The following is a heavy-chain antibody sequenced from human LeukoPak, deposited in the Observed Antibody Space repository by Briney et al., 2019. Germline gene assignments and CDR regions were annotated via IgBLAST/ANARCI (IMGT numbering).Heavy chain of an antibody. Sequence: SVKVSCKASGGTFSSYAISWVRQAPGQGLEWMGRIIPILGIANYAQKFQGRVTMTRNTSISTAYMELSSLRSEDTAVYYCAEVPSHWGQGTLVTVSS. D-gene: IGHD3-10*01. V-gene: IGHV1-69*04. J-gene: IGHJ4*02. CDR2: IIPILGIA. CDR3: AEVPSH. CDR1: GGTFSSYA.